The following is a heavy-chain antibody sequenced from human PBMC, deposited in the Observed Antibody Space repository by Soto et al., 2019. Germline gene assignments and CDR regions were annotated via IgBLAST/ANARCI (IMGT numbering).Heavy chain of an antibody. V-gene: IGHV3-33*01. Sequence: QVQLVESGGGVVQPGRSLRLSCAASGFTFSNHGMHWVRQAPGKGLEWVAVIPHDGSYQYYADSVKGRFTISRDNCKNMLYLQMNSLRAEDTAVYYCVRDDDYDDNGLDYWGQGSLVTVSS. D-gene: IGHD4-17*01. CDR2: IPHDGSYQ. CDR3: VRDDDYDDNGLDY. J-gene: IGHJ4*02. CDR1: GFTFSNHG.